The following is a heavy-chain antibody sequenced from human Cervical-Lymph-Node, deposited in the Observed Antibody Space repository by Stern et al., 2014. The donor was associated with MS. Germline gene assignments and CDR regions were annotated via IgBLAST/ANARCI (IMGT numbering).Heavy chain of an antibody. CDR2: IRTKANGGTT. V-gene: IGHV3-49*05. J-gene: IGHJ4*02. D-gene: IGHD2-21*01. Sequence: EMQLVESGGGLVKPGRSLPLSCTASGFTFGDNPMTWFRQAPGQGLEWVGFIRTKANGGTTEFAASVKGRFTILRDDSKSIAYLQMNSLKTEDTAVYYCARDDSARPAYNYWGQGTLVTVSS. CDR3: ARDDSARPAYNY. CDR1: GFTFGDNP.